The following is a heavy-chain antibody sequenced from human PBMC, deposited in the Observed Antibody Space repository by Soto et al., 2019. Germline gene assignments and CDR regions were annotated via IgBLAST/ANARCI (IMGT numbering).Heavy chain of an antibody. V-gene: IGHV3-23*01. Sequence: EVQMLESGGDLVQPGASLRLSCVASGFTFSTYGMSWVRQAPGMGLEWVSTISDTGSNTYHAKPVKGRFTISRDNPKNTLYLQMNSLTVEDTAIYYCAKIGHRSGSRYYDMDAWGQGTTVTVSS. CDR3: AKIGHRSGSRYYDMDA. CDR2: ISDTGSNT. CDR1: GFTFSTYG. D-gene: IGHD3-10*01. J-gene: IGHJ6*02.